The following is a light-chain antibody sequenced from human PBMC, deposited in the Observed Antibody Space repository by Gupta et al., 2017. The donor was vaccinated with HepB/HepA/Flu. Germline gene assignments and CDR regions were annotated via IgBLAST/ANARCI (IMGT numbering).Light chain of an antibody. J-gene: IGLJ3*02. V-gene: IGLV4-69*01. CDR2: LNSDGSH. CDR1: SGHSRYA. Sequence: QPVLTQSPSASASLGASVKLPCTLSSGHSRYAIAWHQQQPEKGPRYLMKLNSDGSHSRGDGIPDRFSGSSSGAERYLTISSLQSEDEADYYCQTWDTGIRVFGGGTKLTVL. CDR3: QTWDTGIRV.